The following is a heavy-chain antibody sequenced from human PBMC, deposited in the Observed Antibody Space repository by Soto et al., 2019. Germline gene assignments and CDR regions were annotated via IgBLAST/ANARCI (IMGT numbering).Heavy chain of an antibody. CDR3: ARRVYGMDV. CDR1: GGSFRGYY. J-gene: IGHJ6*02. Sequence: QVQLQQWGAGLLKPSETLSLTCAVYGGSFRGYYWSWIRQPPGKGLEWIGEINHSGSTNYNPSLKRRVTISVDTSKNQFSLKLSSVTAAYTAVYYCARRVYGMDVWGQGTTVTVSS. V-gene: IGHV4-34*01. CDR2: INHSGST.